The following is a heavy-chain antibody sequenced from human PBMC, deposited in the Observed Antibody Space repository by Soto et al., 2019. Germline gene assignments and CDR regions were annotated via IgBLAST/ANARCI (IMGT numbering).Heavy chain of an antibody. V-gene: IGHV4-59*08. J-gene: IGHJ6*02. CDR2: VYYTGGT. CDR3: VRQGLDYLHGLVDV. Sequence: QVHVQQSGPGLVKPSETLSLSCTVSSGPSSSHNWGWIRQPPGRGLEWIGYVYYTGGTSYNPSLTRRVTISADTSTNHISLTLSSVTAADTAVYYCVRQGLDYLHGLVDVWGQGTTVSVSS. CDR1: SGPSSSHN. D-gene: IGHD4-17*01.